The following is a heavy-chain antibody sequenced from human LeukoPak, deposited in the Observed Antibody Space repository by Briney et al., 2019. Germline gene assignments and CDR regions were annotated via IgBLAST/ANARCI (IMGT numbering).Heavy chain of an antibody. J-gene: IGHJ3*02. V-gene: IGHV3-30-3*01. CDR1: GCTFNTYV. CDR3: ARDVEMAKSRGAFDI. Sequence: GRSLRLSCTASGCTFNTYVIHGVRQAPGKGVEWVGVISFDGSTQFYADSVKGRFTISRDNSKSTLYLQLNSLRAEDTALYYCARDVEMAKSRGAFDIWGQGTMVTVSS. D-gene: IGHD5-24*01. CDR2: ISFDGSTQ.